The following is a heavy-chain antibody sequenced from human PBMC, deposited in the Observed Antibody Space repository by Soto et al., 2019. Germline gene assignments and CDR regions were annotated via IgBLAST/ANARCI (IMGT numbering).Heavy chain of an antibody. J-gene: IGHJ4*02. CDR2: IIPIFGTA. D-gene: IGHD4-17*01. Sequence: QVQLVQSGAEVKKPGSSVKVSCKASGGAFSSYAISWVRQAPGQGLEWMGGIIPIFGTANYAQKFQGRVTITADESTSTAYMELSSLRSEDTAVYYCAREPIRDYGDYLGDFDYWGQGTLVTVSS. V-gene: IGHV1-69*01. CDR3: AREPIRDYGDYLGDFDY. CDR1: GGAFSSYA.